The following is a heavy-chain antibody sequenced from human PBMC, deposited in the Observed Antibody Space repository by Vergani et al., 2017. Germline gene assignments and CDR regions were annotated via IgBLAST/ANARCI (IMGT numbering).Heavy chain of an antibody. D-gene: IGHD3-16*02. CDR1: GGSISSSSYY. CDR2: IYYSGST. J-gene: IGHJ2*01. CDR3: ARQLRKWSYRYTGDYWYFDL. V-gene: IGHV4-39*01. Sequence: QLQLQESGPGLVKPSETLSLTCTVSGGSISSSSYYWGWIRQPPGKGLEWIGNIYYSGSTYYNPSLKSRVTISVDTSKNQFSLKLSSVPAAETAVYYCARQLRKWSYRYTGDYWYFDLWGRGTLVTVSS.